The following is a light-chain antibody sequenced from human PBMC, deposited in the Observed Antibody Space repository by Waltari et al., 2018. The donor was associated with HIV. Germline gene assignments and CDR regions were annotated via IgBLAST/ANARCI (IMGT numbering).Light chain of an antibody. Sequence: QSVLTQPPSVSAAPGQKVTISCSGSSSNIGNNYVSWYQQLPGTAPKLRYYEYNNRPSGIPDRLSRAKSGTSATLGITGLQTGDEADYYCGTWDSSLSVGAVFGGGTKLTVL. J-gene: IGLJ2*01. V-gene: IGLV1-51*02. CDR2: EYN. CDR1: SSNIGNNY. CDR3: GTWDSSLSVGAV.